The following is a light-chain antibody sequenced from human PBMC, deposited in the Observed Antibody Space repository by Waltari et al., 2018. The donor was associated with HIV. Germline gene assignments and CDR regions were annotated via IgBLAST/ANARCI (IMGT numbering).Light chain of an antibody. CDR1: QSVSSSY. V-gene: IGKV3-20*01. Sequence: EIMLTQSPPTLSVSPGERAALACWASQSVSSSYLAWYQQRPGQAPRLLIYGASNRATGGPDRISGSGSGTQFTLTISRMQPEDFALYYCQQYGTSPITFGGGTRVEIK. CDR3: QQYGTSPIT. J-gene: IGKJ4*01. CDR2: GAS.